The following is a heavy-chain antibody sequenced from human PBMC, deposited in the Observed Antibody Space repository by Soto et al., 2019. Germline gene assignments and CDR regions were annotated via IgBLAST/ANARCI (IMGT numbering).Heavy chain of an antibody. CDR1: GYIFNNYG. CDR2: IYSKEGRI. D-gene: IGHD2-21*01. J-gene: IGHJ4*02. V-gene: IGHV1-18*01. Sequence: QVQLVQSGPEVQKPGASVKVSCKASGYIFNNYGISWVRQAPGQGLEWMGWIYSKEGRINFAQKFQGRVTLTTDTSTHTAYVALRSLRFDDSAVYFCARDIHFDYEYWGQGTLVTVSS. CDR3: ARDIHFDYEY.